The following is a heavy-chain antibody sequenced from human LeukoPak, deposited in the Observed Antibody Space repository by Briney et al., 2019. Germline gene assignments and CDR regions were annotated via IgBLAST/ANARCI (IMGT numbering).Heavy chain of an antibody. CDR3: ARNGDSQDYFDY. V-gene: IGHV1-69*06. Sequence: SVKVSCTASGGTFSSYAISWVRQAPGQGLEWMGGIIPIFGTANYAQKFQGRVTITADKSTSTAYMELSSLRSEDTAVYYCARNGDSQDYFDYWGQGTLVTVSS. J-gene: IGHJ4*02. D-gene: IGHD4-17*01. CDR1: GGTFSSYA. CDR2: IIPIFGTA.